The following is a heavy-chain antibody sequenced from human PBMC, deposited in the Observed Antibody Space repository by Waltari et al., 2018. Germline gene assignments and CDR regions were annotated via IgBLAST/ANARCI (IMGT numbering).Heavy chain of an antibody. CDR3: ARDRGWQCFDI. Sequence: EVQLVESGGGLAQPGGSLRLACEVSGFNFRSYWMSWVRQTPGKGLELVTNKKNDGGENYYVDSVKGRFTIFRDNAKNSVYLQMNSLRAEDAAVYYCARDRGWQCFDIWGQGTMVTVSS. D-gene: IGHD3-10*01. J-gene: IGHJ3*02. CDR1: GFNFRSYW. CDR2: KKNDGGEN. V-gene: IGHV3-7*01.